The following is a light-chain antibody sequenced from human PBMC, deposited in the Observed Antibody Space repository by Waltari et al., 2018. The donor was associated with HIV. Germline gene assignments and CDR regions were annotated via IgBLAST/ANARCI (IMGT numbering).Light chain of an antibody. Sequence: DIHMTQSPPTLTVSVGERVTMSCRGSQHIGSKLAWYHQRPVKAPILILYETSTSVSGVPSRFSCSGSGTQFTLTIASLQPDDFAVYFCQQYETCCSFGRGTMLEV. CDR1: QHIGSK. J-gene: IGKJ2*01. V-gene: IGKV1-5*03. CDR3: QQYETCCS. CDR2: ETS.